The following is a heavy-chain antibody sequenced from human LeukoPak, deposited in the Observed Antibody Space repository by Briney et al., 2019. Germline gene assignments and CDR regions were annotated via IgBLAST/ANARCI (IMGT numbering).Heavy chain of an antibody. J-gene: IGHJ4*02. Sequence: GGSLRLSCAASGFTVSSNYMSWVRQAPGKGLEWVSVIYSGGSTYYADSVKGRFTISRDNSKNTLYLQMNSLRAEDTAVYYSARDSPYYYDSSGYSSGYDYWGQGTLVTVSS. CDR2: IYSGGST. D-gene: IGHD3-22*01. CDR1: GFTVSSNY. CDR3: ARDSPYYYDSSGYSSGYDY. V-gene: IGHV3-66*01.